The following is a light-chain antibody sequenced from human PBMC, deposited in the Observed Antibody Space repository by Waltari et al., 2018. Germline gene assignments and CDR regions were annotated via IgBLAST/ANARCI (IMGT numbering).Light chain of an antibody. J-gene: IGKJ1*01. CDR2: SAN. Sequence: DTQMTQSPSSLSASVGDRVTITCRASRNIRNDLGWYQQKPGKAPERLIDSANQKKNAVPSRFSGSGSGTEFTLTISSLQPEDFATYYCLQHNAYPRTFGQGTRV. V-gene: IGKV1-17*01. CDR3: LQHNAYPRT. CDR1: RNIRND.